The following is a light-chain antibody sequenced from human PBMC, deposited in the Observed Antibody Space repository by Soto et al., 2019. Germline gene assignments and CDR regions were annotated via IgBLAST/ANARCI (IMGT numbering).Light chain of an antibody. CDR2: AAS. J-gene: IGKJ5*01. CDR1: HSINNY. Sequence: DIQMTQSTSSLSASVGYIVTITFRASHSINNYLNWYQQKPGKAPKLLIYAASNLQTGVPSRFSGSGSGTDFTLTISSLQPEDFATYYCQQSYSTPTFGQGTRLEIK. CDR3: QQSYSTPT. V-gene: IGKV1-39*01.